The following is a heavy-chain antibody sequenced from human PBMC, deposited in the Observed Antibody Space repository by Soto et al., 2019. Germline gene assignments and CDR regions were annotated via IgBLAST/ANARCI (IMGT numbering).Heavy chain of an antibody. CDR2: ISAYNGNT. CDR3: ARDLGIVVVPAAYNWFDP. J-gene: IGHJ5*02. Sequence: ASVKVSCKASGYTFTSYGISWVRQAPGQGLEWMGWISAYNGNTNYAQKPQGRVTMTTDTSTSTAYMELRSLRSDDTAVYYCARDLGIVVVPAAYNWFDPWGQGTLVTVSS. V-gene: IGHV1-18*01. CDR1: GYTFTSYG. D-gene: IGHD2-2*03.